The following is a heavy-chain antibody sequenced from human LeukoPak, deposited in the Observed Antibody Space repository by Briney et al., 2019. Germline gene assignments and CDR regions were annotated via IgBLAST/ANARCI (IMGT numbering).Heavy chain of an antibody. V-gene: IGHV3-9*01. CDR1: GFTFDDYA. CDR2: ISWNSGSI. J-gene: IGHJ4*02. D-gene: IGHD6-13*01. CDR3: ARESSSWYSYFDY. Sequence: PGRSLRLSCAASGFTFDDYAMHWVRHAPGKGLEWVSGISWNSGSIGYADSVKGRFTISRDNAKNSLYLQMNSLRAEDTALYYCARESSSWYSYFDYWGQGTLVTVSS.